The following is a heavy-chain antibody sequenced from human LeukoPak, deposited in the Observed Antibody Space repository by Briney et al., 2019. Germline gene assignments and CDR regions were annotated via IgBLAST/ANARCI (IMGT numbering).Heavy chain of an antibody. D-gene: IGHD5-24*01. V-gene: IGHV3-21*01. CDR3: ARDSSTAGRVGYFDY. Sequence: GGSLRLSCAASGFTFSNYAMRWVRQAPGKGLEWVSGISGSSSYIYYADSVKGRFTISRDNAKNSLYLQMNSLRAEDTAVYYCARDSSTAGRVGYFDYWGQGTLVTVSS. CDR2: ISGSSSYI. J-gene: IGHJ4*02. CDR1: GFTFSNYA.